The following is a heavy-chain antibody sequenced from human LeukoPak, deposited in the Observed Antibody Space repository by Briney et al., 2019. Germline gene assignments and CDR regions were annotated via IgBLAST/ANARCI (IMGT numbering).Heavy chain of an antibody. CDR1: GFTFSSYA. Sequence: GGSLRLSCAASGFTFSSYAIHWVRQAPGKGLEWVTIISYDGGNKYYADSVKGRFTISRDNSKSTLYLQMNSLKAEDTGVYYCAKGTADVDYWGQGTLVTVSS. J-gene: IGHJ4*02. CDR2: ISYDGGNK. V-gene: IGHV3-30*04. CDR3: AKGTADVDY.